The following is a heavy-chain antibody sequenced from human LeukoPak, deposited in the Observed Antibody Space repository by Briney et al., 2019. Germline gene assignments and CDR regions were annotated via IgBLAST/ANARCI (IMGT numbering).Heavy chain of an antibody. CDR3: ARDLTEDMVYAS. CDR1: GFTFSSYA. J-gene: IGHJ5*02. D-gene: IGHD2-8*01. CDR2: ISGSGGST. Sequence: GGSLRLSCAASGFTFSSYAVSWVRQAPGKGLEWVSAISGSGGSTYYADSVKGRFTISRDNAKNSLYLQMNSLRAEDTAVYYCARDLTEDMVYASWGQGTLVTVSS. V-gene: IGHV3-23*01.